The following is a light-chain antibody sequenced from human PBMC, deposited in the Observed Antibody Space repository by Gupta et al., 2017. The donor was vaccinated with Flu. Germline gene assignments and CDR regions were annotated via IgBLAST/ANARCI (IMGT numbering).Light chain of an antibody. J-gene: IGLJ3*02. CDR1: SSNIGAGDD. CDR3: QSYDSSLSAWV. CDR2: GND. Sequence: TISCTGSSSNIGAGDDTNWYQQLTGTAPKLLMFGNDNRPSGVPGRFSGSKSGTSASLAITGLQAEDEGDYYCQSYDSSLSAWVFGGGTKLTVL. V-gene: IGLV1-40*01.